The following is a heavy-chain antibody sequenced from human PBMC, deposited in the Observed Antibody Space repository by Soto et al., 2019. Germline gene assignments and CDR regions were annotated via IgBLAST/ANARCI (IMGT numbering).Heavy chain of an antibody. D-gene: IGHD2-15*01. CDR1: GFTFSSYA. CDR2: ISGSGGST. Sequence: GGSLRLSCAASGFTFSSYAMSWVRQAPGKGLEWVSAISGSGGSTYYADSVKGRFTISRDNSKNTLYLQMNSLRAEDTAVYYCASRLGYCSGGSCYLNDAFDIWGQGTMVTVSS. J-gene: IGHJ3*02. V-gene: IGHV3-23*01. CDR3: ASRLGYCSGGSCYLNDAFDI.